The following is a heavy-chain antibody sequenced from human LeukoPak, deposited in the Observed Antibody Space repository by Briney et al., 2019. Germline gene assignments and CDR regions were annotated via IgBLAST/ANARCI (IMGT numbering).Heavy chain of an antibody. J-gene: IGHJ5*02. CDR3: VRGPYGASISKWFDP. CDR1: RDSISGYS. CDR2: IYYSGDT. D-gene: IGHD4/OR15-4a*01. Sequence: SETLSLTCTVSRDSISGYSWSWIRQSPGGGLEWIGYIYYSGDTAYNPSLRRRVTMSVDTSKNQFSLQLRSMTTADTAVYFCVRGPYGASISKWFDPWGQGTQVIVSP. V-gene: IGHV4-59*01.